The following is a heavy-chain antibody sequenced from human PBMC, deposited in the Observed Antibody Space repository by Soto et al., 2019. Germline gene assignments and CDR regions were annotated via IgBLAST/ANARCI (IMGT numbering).Heavy chain of an antibody. D-gene: IGHD2-2*01. CDR2: IMTIFGTA. V-gene: IGHV1-69*01. CDR1: GGTFSSYA. CDR3: AREGVVPSAKWLDWYFDL. J-gene: IGHJ2*01. Sequence: QVQLVQSGAEVKKPGSSVKVSCKASGGTFSSYAISWVRQAPGQGLEWMGGIMTIFGTANYVQKFQGRVTITAGEFTSTAYMELSSLKCEDTAVYYCAREGVVPSAKWLDWYFDLWGRGTLVTVSS.